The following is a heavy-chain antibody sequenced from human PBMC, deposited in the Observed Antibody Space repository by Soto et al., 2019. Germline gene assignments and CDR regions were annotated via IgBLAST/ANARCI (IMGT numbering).Heavy chain of an antibody. V-gene: IGHV3-53*04. D-gene: IGHD2-15*01. CDR2: IYSGGST. Sequence: GGSLRLSCAASGFTVSSNYMSWVRQAPGKGLKWVSVIYSGGSTYYADSVKGRFTISRHNSKNTLYLQMNSLRAEDTAVYYCATYCSGGSCPGSYLDVWGKGTTVTVSS. CDR3: ATYCSGGSCPGSYLDV. J-gene: IGHJ6*03. CDR1: GFTVSSNY.